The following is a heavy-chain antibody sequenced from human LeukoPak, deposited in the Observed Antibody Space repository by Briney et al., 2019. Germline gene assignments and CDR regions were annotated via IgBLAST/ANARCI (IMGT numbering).Heavy chain of an antibody. Sequence: ASVKVSCKASGYTFTSYGISWVRHAPGQGLEWMGWISAYNGNTNYAQKLQGRVTMTTDTSTSTAYMELRSLRSDDTAVYYCAKDTSLNWFDPWGQGTLVTVSS. V-gene: IGHV1-18*01. CDR3: AKDTSLNWFDP. J-gene: IGHJ5*02. CDR1: GYTFTSYG. D-gene: IGHD1-26*01. CDR2: ISAYNGNT.